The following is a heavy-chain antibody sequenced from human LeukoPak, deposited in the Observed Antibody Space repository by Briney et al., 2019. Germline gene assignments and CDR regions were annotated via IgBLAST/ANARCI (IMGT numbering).Heavy chain of an antibody. CDR3: ASSQCPRAAADNWFAP. Sequence: SETLSLTCTVSGVSISSSSYYWGWIRHTPGKGLEWVGTIYFSGTTYYNSSLKSRVTMSVVTSKNQFSLRLGSVTAADTAVYYCASSQCPRAAADNWFAPWGQGSLVTVSS. CDR2: IYFSGTT. D-gene: IGHD6-13*01. CDR1: GVSISSSSYY. V-gene: IGHV4-39*01. J-gene: IGHJ5*02.